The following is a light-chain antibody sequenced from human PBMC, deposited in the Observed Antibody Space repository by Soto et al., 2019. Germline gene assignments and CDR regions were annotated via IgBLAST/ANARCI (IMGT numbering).Light chain of an antibody. J-gene: IGKJ3*01. V-gene: IGKV1-39*01. CDR2: AAS. Sequence: DIQMTQSPSSLSASVGARVTITCRASQSISSYLNWYQQKPGKAPKLLIYAASSLQSGVPSRFSGRGSGTASTLTISSLQPEDFATYYCQQSYSTPPNFGPGTKVDTK. CDR1: QSISSY. CDR3: QQSYSTPPN.